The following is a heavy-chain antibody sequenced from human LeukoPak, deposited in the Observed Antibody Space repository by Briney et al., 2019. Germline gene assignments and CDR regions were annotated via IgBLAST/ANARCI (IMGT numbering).Heavy chain of an antibody. CDR1: GFTFRNSA. CDR3: AKDTSTSWPYYFHD. Sequence: GGSLRLSCAASGFTFRNSAMSWVRQAPGKGLEWVSGISGNAGSTYYADSIKGRFTISRDNSNNTLYLQMGSLRADDTAVYFCAKDTSTSWPYYFHDWGQGILVTASS. CDR2: ISGNAGST. V-gene: IGHV3-23*01. D-gene: IGHD6-13*01. J-gene: IGHJ4*02.